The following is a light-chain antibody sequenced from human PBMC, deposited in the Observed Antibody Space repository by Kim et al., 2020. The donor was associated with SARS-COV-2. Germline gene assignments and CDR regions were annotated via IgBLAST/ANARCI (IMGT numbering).Light chain of an antibody. CDR3: YSVATGILT. J-gene: IGKJ4*01. CDR2: AVS. CDR1: QSVPRS. V-gene: IGKV3D-11*02. Sequence: LSLVPGYRATLSCRASQSVPRSLAWYQQAPVPAPRLLIYAVSISATGIPGSFSGSGPGPDLPLAISSLEPEDFAVYSVATGILTFGGGTKVDIK.